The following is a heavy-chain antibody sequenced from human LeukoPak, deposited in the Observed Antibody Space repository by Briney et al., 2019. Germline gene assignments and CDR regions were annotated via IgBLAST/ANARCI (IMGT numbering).Heavy chain of an antibody. CDR1: GGSISSYY. Sequence: SATLSLTCTVSGGSISSYYWSWIRQPAGKGLEWIGRICTSGSTNYSPSLKSRVTISVDKSKNQFSLKLNSVTAADTAVYYCARDPSSSYCYYMDVWGKGTTVTVSS. V-gene: IGHV4-4*07. J-gene: IGHJ6*03. CDR2: ICTSGST. D-gene: IGHD6-6*01. CDR3: ARDPSSSYCYYMDV.